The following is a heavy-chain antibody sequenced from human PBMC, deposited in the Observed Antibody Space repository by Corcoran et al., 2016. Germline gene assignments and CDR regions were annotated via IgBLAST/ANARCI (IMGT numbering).Heavy chain of an antibody. CDR2: IKEDGSER. V-gene: IGHV3-7*03. CDR3: AKSLDF. J-gene: IGHJ4*02. Sequence: EVQLVESGGGLVQPGGSLRLSCAASGFSFSNSWMDRVRQAPGKGLEWVANIKEDGSERYYVDSVKGRFTISRDNAQNSLYLQMNSLKGEDTAMYYCAKSLDFWGQGTLFTVSS. CDR1: GFSFSNSW.